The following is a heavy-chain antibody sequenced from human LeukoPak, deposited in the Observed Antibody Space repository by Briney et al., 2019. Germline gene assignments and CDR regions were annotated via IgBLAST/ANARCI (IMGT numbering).Heavy chain of an antibody. V-gene: IGHV3-7*01. J-gene: IGHJ6*02. CDR3: AGGLLEAQGWLQWLGTVYSMDV. Sequence: GGSLRLSCAASGFTFSNYWMTWVRQAPGKGLEWVANIKQDASEKYYVDSVMGRFSLSRDNAKNSLYLQMNSLRAEDTAVYYCAGGLLEAQGWLQWLGTVYSMDVWGQGTPVTVSS. CDR2: IKQDASEK. CDR1: GFTFSNYW. D-gene: IGHD5-24*01.